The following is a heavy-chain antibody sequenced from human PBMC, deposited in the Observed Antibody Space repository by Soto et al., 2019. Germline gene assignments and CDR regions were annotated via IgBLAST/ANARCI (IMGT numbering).Heavy chain of an antibody. CDR3: SRLGEDCSSTSCYLGYYYAMDV. CDR1: GGSISSGGYY. V-gene: IGHV4-31*03. J-gene: IGHJ6*02. Sequence: QVQLQESGPGLVKPSQTLSLTCSVSGGSISSGGYYWSWIRQHPGKGLEWIGYIYYSGRTFYNPSLNSRVSISVDTSKTQFSLKLSSVTAADAGVYYCSRLGEDCSSTSCYLGYYYAMDVWGQGTTVTVSS. D-gene: IGHD2-2*01. CDR2: IYYSGRT.